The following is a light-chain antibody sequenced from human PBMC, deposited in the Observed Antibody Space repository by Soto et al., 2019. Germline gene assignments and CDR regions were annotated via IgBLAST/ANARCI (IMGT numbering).Light chain of an antibody. CDR2: LGS. Sequence: DIVMTQSPLSLPVTPGEPASISCRSSQNLLHSNGYIYLDWYLQKPGQSPHLLIYLGSNRASGVPDRFSGSGSGTDFSLTISRLEPEDFAVYHCQQYSSSPRTFGQGTRLEI. CDR1: QNLLHSNGYIY. CDR3: QQYSSSPRT. V-gene: IGKV2-28*01. J-gene: IGKJ5*01.